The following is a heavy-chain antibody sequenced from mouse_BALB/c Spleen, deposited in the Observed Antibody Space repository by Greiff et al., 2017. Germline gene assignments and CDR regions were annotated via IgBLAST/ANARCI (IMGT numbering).Heavy chain of an antibody. CDR2: ISSGGST. CDR1: GFTFSSYA. D-gene: IGHD1-2*01. V-gene: IGHV5-6-5*01. J-gene: IGHJ4*01. Sequence: EVQLVESGGGLVKPGGSLKLSCAASGFTFSSYAMSWVRQTPEKRLEWVASISSGGSTYYPDSVKGRFTISRDNARHILYLQMSSLRSEDTAMYYCARVGNYGYSYAMDYWGQGTSVTVSS. CDR3: ARVGNYGYSYAMDY.